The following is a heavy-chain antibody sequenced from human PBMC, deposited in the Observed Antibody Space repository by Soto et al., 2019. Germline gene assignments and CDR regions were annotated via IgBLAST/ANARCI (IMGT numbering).Heavy chain of an antibody. CDR1: GFTFTSSA. J-gene: IGHJ6*02. Sequence: VKVSCKASGFTFTSSAVQWVRQARGQRLEWIGWIVVGSGNTNYAQKFQERVTITRDMSTSTAYMELSSLRSEDTAVYYCAAGIAAAGTYYYYGMDVWGQGTTVTVSS. CDR2: IVVGSGNT. V-gene: IGHV1-58*01. D-gene: IGHD6-13*01. CDR3: AAGIAAAGTYYYYGMDV.